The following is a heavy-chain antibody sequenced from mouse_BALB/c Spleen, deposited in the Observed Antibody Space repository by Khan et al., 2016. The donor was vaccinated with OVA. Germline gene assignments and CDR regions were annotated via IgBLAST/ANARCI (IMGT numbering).Heavy chain of an antibody. Sequence: VQLQESGPELVRPGVSVKISCKGSGYTFTAYAMYWVKQSHAESLEWIGLISTYSGNTNYNQKFKGKATMTVDKSSTTAYMELDSLTSEDSAIFYCARPAYDGYYDYWGQGTTLTVSS. CDR1: GYTFTAYA. CDR2: ISTYSGNT. D-gene: IGHD2-3*01. CDR3: ARPAYDGYYDY. V-gene: IGHV1S137*01. J-gene: IGHJ2*01.